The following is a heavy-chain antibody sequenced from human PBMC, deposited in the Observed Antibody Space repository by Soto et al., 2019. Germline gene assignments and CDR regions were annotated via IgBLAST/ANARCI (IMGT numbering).Heavy chain of an antibody. Sequence: QVQVVQSGAEVKKPGSSVKVSCTASGGTFSNYAISWVRHAPGHGLEWVGGIIPLTETPVYAQTVQGRLTITADEITSSAYMERSSMRSDDTAVYDCAIGTRNNWNFEFWGQGTLVTVSS. V-gene: IGHV1-69*01. CDR3: AIGTRNNWNFEF. D-gene: IGHD1-1*01. CDR1: GGTFSNYA. J-gene: IGHJ4*02. CDR2: IIPLTETP.